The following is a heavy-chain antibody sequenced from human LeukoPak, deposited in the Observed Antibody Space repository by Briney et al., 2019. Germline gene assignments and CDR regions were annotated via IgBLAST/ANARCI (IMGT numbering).Heavy chain of an antibody. CDR2: ISWNSGSI. D-gene: IGHD3-22*01. CDR1: GFTFDDYA. J-gene: IGHJ4*02. Sequence: SGGSLRLSCAASGFTFDDYAMHWVRQAPGKGLEWVSGISWNSGSIGYADSVKGRFTISRDNAKNSLYLQMNSLRAEDTALYYCAKDIDGLGDSSGSIDYWGQGTLVTVSS. V-gene: IGHV3-9*01. CDR3: AKDIDGLGDSSGSIDY.